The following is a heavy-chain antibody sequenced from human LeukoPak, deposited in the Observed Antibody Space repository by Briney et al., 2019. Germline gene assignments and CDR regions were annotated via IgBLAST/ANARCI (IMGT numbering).Heavy chain of an antibody. CDR2: IYPGDSNT. V-gene: IGHV5-51*01. J-gene: IGHJ5*02. D-gene: IGHD2-21*01. CDR1: GYSFTSYW. Sequence: GESLKISCKGSGYSFTSYWVGWVRQMPGKGLEWMGIIYPGDSNTRYSPSFQGQVTISADKSINTAYLQWSSLKASDTAMYYCARRPPTTTLFGGDIWFDPWGQGTLVTVSS. CDR3: ARRPPTTTLFGGDIWFDP.